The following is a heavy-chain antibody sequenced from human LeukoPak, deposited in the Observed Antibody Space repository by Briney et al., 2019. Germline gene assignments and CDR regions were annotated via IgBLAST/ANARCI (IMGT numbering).Heavy chain of an antibody. CDR3: ARDFGSRYYGSGTAKGCDY. CDR2: INPNSGGT. V-gene: IGHV1-2*02. J-gene: IGHJ4*02. CDR1: GYTFTGYY. Sequence: GASVKVSCKASGYTFTGYYMHWVRQAPGQGLEWMGWINPNSGGTNYAQKFQGRVTMTRDTSISTAYMELSRLRSDDTAVYYCARDFGSRYYGSGTAKGCDYWGQGTLVTVSS. D-gene: IGHD3-10*01.